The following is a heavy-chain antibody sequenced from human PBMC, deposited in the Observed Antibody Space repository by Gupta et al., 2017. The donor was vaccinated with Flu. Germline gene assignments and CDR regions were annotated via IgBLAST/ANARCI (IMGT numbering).Heavy chain of an antibody. J-gene: IGHJ6*02. CDR1: GFTFSSYA. CDR2: ISGSGGST. CDR3: AKWGEGGYDSSGYIYYYYGMDV. Sequence: GFTFSSYAMSWVRQAPGKGLEWVSAISGSGGSTYYADSVKGRFTISRDNSKNTLYLQMNSLRAEDTAVYYCAKWGEGGYDSSGYIYYYYGMDVWGQGTTVTVSS. V-gene: IGHV3-23*01. D-gene: IGHD3-22*01.